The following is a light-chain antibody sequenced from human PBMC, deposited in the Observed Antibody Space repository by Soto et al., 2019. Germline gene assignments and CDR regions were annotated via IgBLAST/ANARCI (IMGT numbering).Light chain of an antibody. Sequence: DVVMNQSPLSLPVTLGQPASISCRSSQSLLNSDRNTYLHWFQQRPGQSPRRLIYKVSNRDSGVPDRFSGSGSGTDFTLQISRVEAEDVGVYYCMQGTHWPWTFGQGTKVEI. V-gene: IGKV2-30*01. CDR2: KVS. CDR1: QSLLNSDRNTY. J-gene: IGKJ1*01. CDR3: MQGTHWPWT.